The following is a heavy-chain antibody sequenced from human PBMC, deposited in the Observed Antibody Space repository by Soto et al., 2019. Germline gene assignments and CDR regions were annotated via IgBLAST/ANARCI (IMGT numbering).Heavy chain of an antibody. CDR2: IYYSGST. Sequence: SETLSHTCTVSGGSTSSYYWSWIRQPPGKGLEWIGYIYYSGSTNYNPSLKSRVTISVDTSKNQFSLKLSSLSAAVTAVYYCASRRDGYNYFYWGQGTLVTVSS. CDR1: GGSTSSYY. CDR3: ASRRDGYNYFY. D-gene: IGHD5-12*01. V-gene: IGHV4-59*01. J-gene: IGHJ4*02.